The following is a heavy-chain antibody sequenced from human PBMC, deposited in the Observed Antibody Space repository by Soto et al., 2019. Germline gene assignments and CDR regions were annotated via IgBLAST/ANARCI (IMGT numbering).Heavy chain of an antibody. Sequence: GGSLRLSCAASGFTFSTYAMSWVRQAPGKGLEWVSAISGSGGSIYYADSVKGRFTISRDNSKNTLYLQMSSLRAEDTAVYFCAKISDAFDSWGQGAMVTVSS. D-gene: IGHD1-26*01. CDR2: ISGSGGSI. CDR3: AKISDAFDS. V-gene: IGHV3-23*01. CDR1: GFTFSTYA. J-gene: IGHJ4*02.